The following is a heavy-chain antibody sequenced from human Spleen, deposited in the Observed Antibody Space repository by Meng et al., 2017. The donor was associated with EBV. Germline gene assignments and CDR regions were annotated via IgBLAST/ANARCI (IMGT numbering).Heavy chain of an antibody. V-gene: IGHV1-46*01. Sequence: VQLVLSGAEVKKPGASVKVSCKASGYTFSSYYMPWVRQAPGQGLEWMGVINPSGGTTRNAQKFQGRVTMTRDTSTSTVYMELSSLRSDDTAVYYCARGEMATINYWGQGTLVTVSS. CDR3: ARGEMATINY. CDR2: INPSGGTT. D-gene: IGHD5-24*01. J-gene: IGHJ4*02. CDR1: GYTFSSYY.